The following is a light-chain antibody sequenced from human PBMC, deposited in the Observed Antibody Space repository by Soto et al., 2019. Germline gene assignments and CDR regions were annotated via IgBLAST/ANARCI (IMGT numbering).Light chain of an antibody. CDR1: QVIGNY. J-gene: IGKJ4*01. CDR2: AAS. CDR3: QQYNDCPLT. V-gene: IGKV1-16*01. Sequence: DIQMTQSPSSLSASVGDRVTVTCRASQVIGNYLAWFQQKPGQAPKSLIYAASSLQSGVPSRFSGSGSGTDFTLTITSLQPEDFATYYCQQYNDCPLTFGGGTNVEIK.